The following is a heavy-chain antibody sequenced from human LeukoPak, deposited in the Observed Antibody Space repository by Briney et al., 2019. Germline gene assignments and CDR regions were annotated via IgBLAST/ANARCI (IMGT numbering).Heavy chain of an antibody. CDR3: TRNSDYGGAGYGY. Sequence: GGSLRLFCAASGFSFSGSGMYWVRQAAGKGLEWLGRIRTKTNGYATTYAASVKGRFTISRDESKNTAYLQMNSLNSEDTAVYYCTRNSDYGGAGYGYWGQGTLVTVSS. V-gene: IGHV3-73*01. CDR1: GFSFSGSG. CDR2: IRTKTNGYAT. D-gene: IGHD4-23*01. J-gene: IGHJ4*02.